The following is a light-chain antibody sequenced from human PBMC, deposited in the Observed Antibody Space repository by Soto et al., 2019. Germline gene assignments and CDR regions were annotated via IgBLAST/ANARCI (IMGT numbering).Light chain of an antibody. CDR2: TSS. J-gene: IGKJ1*01. Sequence: DIQMTQSPASLSSSVGDRVTISCGASKSSRRNLNWYQQKPGKAPTHLIFTSSSLQSGVPSRFSGSGSGTDFILTISSLQPEDFATYYCQQSYSTPPTFGQGTKVDIK. CDR3: QQSYSTPPT. CDR1: KSSRRN. V-gene: IGKV1-39*01.